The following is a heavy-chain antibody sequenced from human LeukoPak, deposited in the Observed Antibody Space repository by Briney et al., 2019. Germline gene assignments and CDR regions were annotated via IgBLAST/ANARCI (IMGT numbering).Heavy chain of an antibody. D-gene: IGHD3-3*01. Sequence: WETLSLTCAVSVVSFSTYCWSWIPHPPAKALEWIGYIFYNGCTNYNPSLQRRVTISVDTSKNQFSLKLSSVTAADTAVYYCVRSDDFWSGYYGYWGQGTLVTVSS. CDR2: IFYNGCT. CDR3: VRSDDFWSGYYGY. V-gene: IGHV4-59*01. J-gene: IGHJ4*02. CDR1: VVSFSTYC.